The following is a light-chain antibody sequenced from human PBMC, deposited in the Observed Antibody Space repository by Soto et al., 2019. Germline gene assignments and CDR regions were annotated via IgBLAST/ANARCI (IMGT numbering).Light chain of an antibody. CDR1: QSVSSSY. CDR3: QQYGSSRT. CDR2: GAS. V-gene: IGKV3-20*01. Sequence: ESVLTQSPGTLSLSPGERATVSCRASQSVSSSYLAWYQQKPGQAPRLLIYGASSRATGIPDRFSGSGSGTDFTLTISRLEPEDFAVYYCQQYGSSRTFGQGTKVDIK. J-gene: IGKJ1*01.